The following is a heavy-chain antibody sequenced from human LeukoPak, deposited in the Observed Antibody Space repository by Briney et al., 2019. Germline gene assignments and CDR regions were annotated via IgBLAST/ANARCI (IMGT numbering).Heavy chain of an antibody. Sequence: AGGSLRLSCAASGFTFDDYAMHWVRQAPGKGLEWVSGISWNSGSIGYADSVKGRFTISRDNAKNSLYLQMNSLRAEDTALYYCAKARSGWYPGAFDIWGQGTMVTVSS. D-gene: IGHD6-19*01. V-gene: IGHV3-9*01. CDR3: AKARSGWYPGAFDI. CDR1: GFTFDDYA. CDR2: ISWNSGSI. J-gene: IGHJ3*02.